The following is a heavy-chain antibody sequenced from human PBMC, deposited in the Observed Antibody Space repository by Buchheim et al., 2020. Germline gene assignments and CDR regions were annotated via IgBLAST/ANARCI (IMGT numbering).Heavy chain of an antibody. CDR2: INPNSGGT. CDR1: GYTFTSYD. Sequence: QVQLVQSGAEVKKPGASVKVSCKASGYTFTSYDINWVRQATGQGLEWMGWINPNSGGTNYAQKFQGRVTMTRDTSISPAYMELSRLRSDDTAVYYCARDPAEGIAARPPAYYFDYWGQGTL. CDR3: ARDPAEGIAARPPAYYFDY. J-gene: IGHJ4*02. V-gene: IGHV1-2*02. D-gene: IGHD6-6*01.